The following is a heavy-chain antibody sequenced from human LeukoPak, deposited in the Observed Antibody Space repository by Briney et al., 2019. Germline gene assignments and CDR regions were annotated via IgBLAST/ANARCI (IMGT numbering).Heavy chain of an antibody. D-gene: IGHD3-9*01. J-gene: IGHJ4*02. CDR3: AKDKSFDWLFHY. CDR1: GFTFSSYG. CDR2: ISYDGSNK. V-gene: IGHV3-30*18. Sequence: PGRSLRLSCAASGFTFSSYGMHWVRQAPGKGLEWVAVISYDGSNKYYVDSVKGRFTISRDNSKNTLYLQMNSLRAEDTAVYYCAKDKSFDWLFHYWGQGTLVTVSS.